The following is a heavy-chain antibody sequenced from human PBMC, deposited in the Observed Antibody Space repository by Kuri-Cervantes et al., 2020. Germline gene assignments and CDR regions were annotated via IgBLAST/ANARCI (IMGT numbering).Heavy chain of an antibody. V-gene: IGHV3-9*01. CDR2: ISWNSCRI. J-gene: IGHJ4*02. D-gene: IGHD3-22*01. CDR3: AKDLYYDSSGYYHY. Sequence: SLKISCAASGFTFEDYAMHWVRQAPGKGLEWVLGISWNSCRIDYADSVKGRFTISRDNAKNSLFLQMNSLRPEDTASYCFAKDLYYDSSGYYHYWGQGTLVTVSS. CDR1: GFTFEDYA.